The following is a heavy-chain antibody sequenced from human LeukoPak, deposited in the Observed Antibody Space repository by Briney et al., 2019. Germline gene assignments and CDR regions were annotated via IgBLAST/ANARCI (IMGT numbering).Heavy chain of an antibody. Sequence: SGGSLRLSCAASGFTFSSYAMSWVRQAPGKGLEWVSTIDSSAGSPDYADSVKGRFTISRGNSKNTLYQQMNSLRAEDTAVYYCAKAQIKDSTWSYFDYWGQGTLVTVSS. CDR3: AKAQIKDSTWSYFDY. CDR2: IDSSAGSP. V-gene: IGHV3-23*01. D-gene: IGHD6-13*01. CDR1: GFTFSSYA. J-gene: IGHJ4*02.